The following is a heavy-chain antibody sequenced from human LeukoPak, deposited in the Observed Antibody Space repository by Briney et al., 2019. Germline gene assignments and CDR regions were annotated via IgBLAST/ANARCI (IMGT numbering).Heavy chain of an antibody. CDR3: ARVLMVRGVIIDY. CDR1: GGSIRSSTYY. V-gene: IGHV4-39*07. Sequence: SETLSLTCTVSGGSIRSSTYYWGWIRQSPGKGLEWIGSIYYSGTSYYNPSPKSRVTISVDTSKNQFSLKLSSVTAADTAVYYCARVLMVRGVIIDYWGQGTLVTVSS. D-gene: IGHD3-10*01. J-gene: IGHJ4*02. CDR2: IYYSGTS.